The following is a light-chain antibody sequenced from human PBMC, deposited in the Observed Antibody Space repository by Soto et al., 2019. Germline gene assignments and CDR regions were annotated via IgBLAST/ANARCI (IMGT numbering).Light chain of an antibody. CDR1: QSVNSY. V-gene: IGKV3-11*01. Sequence: EIVLTQSPATLSLSPGERATLSCRASQSVNSYLAWYQQKPGQAPRLLIYDAFNRATCIPARFSGSGSGTDCTLTISSLEPEDFAVYYCQQGSNWPLTFGGGTKVEIK. J-gene: IGKJ4*01. CDR2: DAF. CDR3: QQGSNWPLT.